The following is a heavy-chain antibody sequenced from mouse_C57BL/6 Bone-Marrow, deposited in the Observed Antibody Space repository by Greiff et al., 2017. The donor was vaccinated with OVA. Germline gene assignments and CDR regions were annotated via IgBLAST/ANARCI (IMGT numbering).Heavy chain of an antibody. CDR3: AREVYGSSYWYFDV. Sequence: QVQLQQSGPELVKPGASVKISCKASGYAFSSSWMNWVKQRPGKGLEWIGRIYPGDGDTNYNGKFKGKATLTADKSSSTAYMQLSSLTSEDSAVYVCAREVYGSSYWYFDVWGTGTTVTVSS. J-gene: IGHJ1*03. CDR1: GYAFSSSW. CDR2: IYPGDGDT. V-gene: IGHV1-82*01. D-gene: IGHD1-1*01.